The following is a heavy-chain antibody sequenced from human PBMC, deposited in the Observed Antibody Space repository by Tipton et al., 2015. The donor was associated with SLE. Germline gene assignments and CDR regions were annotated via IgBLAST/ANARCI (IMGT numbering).Heavy chain of an antibody. D-gene: IGHD6-19*01. CDR3: ARSLRVAGTVAFDI. CDR1: GFTFSSYE. J-gene: IGHJ3*02. Sequence: GSLRISCAASGFTFSSYEMNWVRQAPGKGLEWVSYISSSGSTIYYADSVKGRFTISRDNAKNSLYLQMNSLRAEDTAVYYCARSLRVAGTVAFDIWGQGTMVTVSS. V-gene: IGHV3-48*03. CDR2: ISSSGSTI.